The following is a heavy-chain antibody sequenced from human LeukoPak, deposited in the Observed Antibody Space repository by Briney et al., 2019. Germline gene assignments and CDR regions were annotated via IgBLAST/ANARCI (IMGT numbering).Heavy chain of an antibody. V-gene: IGHV3-23*01. CDR1: GFTFSSYA. CDR3: AKAEGYYYYMDV. J-gene: IGHJ6*03. Sequence: GGSLRLSCAASGFTFSSYAMSWVRQAPGKGLEWVSTISGSGGSTYYADSVKGRFTISRDNSKNTLYLQMNSLRAEDTAVYYCAKAEGYYYYMDVWGKGTTVTVSS. CDR2: ISGSGGST.